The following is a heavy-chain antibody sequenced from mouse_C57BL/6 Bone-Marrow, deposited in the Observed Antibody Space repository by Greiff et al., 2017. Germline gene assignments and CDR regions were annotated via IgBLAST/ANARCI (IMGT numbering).Heavy chain of an antibody. CDR1: GFTFSSYT. CDR2: ISGGGGNT. J-gene: IGHJ1*03. D-gene: IGHD1-1*01. CDR3: SRQVTTVLATKYFDV. V-gene: IGHV5-9*01. Sequence: EVKLVESGGGLVKPGGSLKLSCAASGFTFSSYTMSWVRQTPEKRLQWVAAISGGGGNTYYPESVKGRFTISRYNDTNILYLQMSRLRSDDTALYYCSRQVTTVLATKYFDVWGTGTTVTVSS.